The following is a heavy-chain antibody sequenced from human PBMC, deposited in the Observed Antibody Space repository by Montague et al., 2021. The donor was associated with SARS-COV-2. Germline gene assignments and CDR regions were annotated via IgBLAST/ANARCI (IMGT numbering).Heavy chain of an antibody. D-gene: IGHD3-10*02. CDR2: ISSSSSYI. V-gene: IGHV3-21*01. J-gene: IGHJ4*02. CDR1: GFTFSSYE. Sequence: SLRLSCAASGFTFSSYEMNWVRQAPGKGLEWVSYISSSSSYIYYADSVKGRFTISRDNAKNSLYLQMNSLRAEDTAVYYCARGGVRIRVIGFWGQGSLVTVSS. CDR3: ARGGVRIRVIGF.